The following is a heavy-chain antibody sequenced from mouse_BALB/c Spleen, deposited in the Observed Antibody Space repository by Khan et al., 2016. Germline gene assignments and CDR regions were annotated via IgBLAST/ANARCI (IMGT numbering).Heavy chain of an antibody. CDR3: ARGGSSPYAMDY. V-gene: IGHV5-17*02. D-gene: IGHD1-1*01. J-gene: IGHJ4*01. Sequence: EVELVESGGGLVQPGGSRKLSCAASGFTFSSFGMHWVRQAPEKGLEWVAYISSGSSTIYYADTVKGRFTISRDNPKNTLFLQMTSLRSEDTAMYYSARGGSSPYAMDYWGQGTSVTVSS. CDR1: GFTFSSFG. CDR2: ISSGSSTI.